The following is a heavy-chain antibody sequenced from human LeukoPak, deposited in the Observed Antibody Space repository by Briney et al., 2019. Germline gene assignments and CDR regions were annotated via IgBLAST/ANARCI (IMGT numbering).Heavy chain of an antibody. Sequence: GGSLRLSWAASGFTFSSYWMSWVRQAPGKGREWVANIKQDGSEKNYVDSVKGRFAISRDNAKNSLYLQMNSLRAEDTAVYYCAREAGDSSGWYNWFDPWGQGILVTVSS. CDR2: IKQDGSEK. J-gene: IGHJ5*02. CDR1: GFTFSSYW. CDR3: AREAGDSSGWYNWFDP. V-gene: IGHV3-7*01. D-gene: IGHD6-19*01.